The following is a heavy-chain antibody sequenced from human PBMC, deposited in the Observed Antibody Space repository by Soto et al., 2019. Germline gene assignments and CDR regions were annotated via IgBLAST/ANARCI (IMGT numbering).Heavy chain of an antibody. J-gene: IGHJ4*02. CDR2: ITSSGSNT. V-gene: IGHV3-11*04. Sequence: QVQLVESGGGLVKPGGSLRLSCAASGFTFSGYNMSWIRQAPGKGLEWVSYITSSGSNTFDAESVKGRFTISRDNTMNLLYLQMNSLSAEDTAVYFCARGGSESDYWGQGTLVTVSS. CDR3: ARGGSESDY. CDR1: GFTFSGYN. D-gene: IGHD3-10*01.